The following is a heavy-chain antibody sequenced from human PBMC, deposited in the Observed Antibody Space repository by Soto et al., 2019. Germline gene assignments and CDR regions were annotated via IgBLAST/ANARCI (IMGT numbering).Heavy chain of an antibody. Sequence: EVQLVESGGGLVKPGGSLRLSCVASGFTFSGYSINWVRQAPGKGLEWVSYISGPSIYIYYADSVKGRFTISRDNAKSAVYLQMTSLRAEDTAVYYCARGFRNGFNFWGQGTTVSVSS. J-gene: IGHJ6*02. D-gene: IGHD1-1*01. V-gene: IGHV3-21*01. CDR2: ISGPSIYI. CDR1: GFTFSGYS. CDR3: ARGFRNGFNF.